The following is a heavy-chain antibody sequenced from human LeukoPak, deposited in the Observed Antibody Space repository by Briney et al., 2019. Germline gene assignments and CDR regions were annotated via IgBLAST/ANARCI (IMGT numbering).Heavy chain of an antibody. Sequence: SVKVSCKASGGTFSSYAISWVRQAPGQGLEWMGRIIPILGIANYAQKFQGRVTITADKSTSTAYMELSSLRSEDTAVYYCARVRIMITFGGNGMDVWGQGTTVTVSS. CDR1: GGTFSSYA. V-gene: IGHV1-69*04. J-gene: IGHJ6*02. CDR2: IIPILGIA. CDR3: ARVRIMITFGGNGMDV. D-gene: IGHD3-16*01.